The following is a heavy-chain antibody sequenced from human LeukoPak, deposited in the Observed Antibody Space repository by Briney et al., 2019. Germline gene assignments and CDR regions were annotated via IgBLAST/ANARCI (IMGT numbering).Heavy chain of an antibody. CDR2: IKGDGTIT. Sequence: GGSLRLSCAASGFTFSTYWMHWVRQAPGKGLVWVSRIKGDGTITTYADSVKGRFTISRDNAKNSLYLQMNSLRDEDTAVYYCARDLPPGSSGWYLGYWGQGTLVTVSS. D-gene: IGHD6-19*01. CDR3: ARDLPPGSSGWYLGY. V-gene: IGHV3-74*03. J-gene: IGHJ4*02. CDR1: GFTFSTYW.